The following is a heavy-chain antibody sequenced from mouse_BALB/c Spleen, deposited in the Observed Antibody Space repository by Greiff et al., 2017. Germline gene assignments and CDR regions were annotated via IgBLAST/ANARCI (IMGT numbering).Heavy chain of an antibody. Sequence: QVQLQQSGAELMKPGASVKISCKATGYTFSSYWIEWVKQRPGHGLEWIGEILPGSGSTNYNEKFKGKATFTADTSSNTAYMQLSSLTSEDSAVYYCARRAILLRLPLYYFDYWGQGTTLTVSS. CDR1: GYTFSSYW. CDR2: ILPGSGST. CDR3: ARRAILLRLPLYYFDY. D-gene: IGHD1-2*01. J-gene: IGHJ2*01. V-gene: IGHV1-9*01.